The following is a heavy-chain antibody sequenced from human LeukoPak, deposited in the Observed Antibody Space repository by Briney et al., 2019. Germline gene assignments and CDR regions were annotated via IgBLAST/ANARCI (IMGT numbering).Heavy chain of an antibody. Sequence: GGSLRLSCAASGFTFSSYAMSWVRQAPGKGLEWVSAISGSGGSTYYADSVKGRFTISRDNSKNTLYLQMNSLRAEDTAVYYCAKTPRFLECHPLDYWGQGTLVTVSS. V-gene: IGHV3-23*01. D-gene: IGHD3-3*01. J-gene: IGHJ4*02. CDR3: AKTPRFLECHPLDY. CDR1: GFTFSSYA. CDR2: ISGSGGST.